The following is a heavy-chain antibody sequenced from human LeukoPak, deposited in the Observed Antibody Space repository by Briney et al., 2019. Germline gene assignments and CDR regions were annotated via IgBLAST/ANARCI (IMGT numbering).Heavy chain of an antibody. J-gene: IGHJ4*02. CDR1: GFTVSSNY. D-gene: IGHD3-22*01. CDR2: IYSGGST. V-gene: IGHV3-66*02. CDR3: ARDRYDSSGYYLAFDY. Sequence: PGRSLRLSCAASGFTVSSNYMSWVRQAPGKGLEWVSVIYSGGSTYYADSVKGRFTISRDNSKNTLYLQMNSLRAEDTAVYYCARDRYDSSGYYLAFDYWGQGTLVTVSS.